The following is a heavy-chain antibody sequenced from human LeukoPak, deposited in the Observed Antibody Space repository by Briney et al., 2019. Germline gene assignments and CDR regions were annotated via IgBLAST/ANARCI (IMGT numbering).Heavy chain of an antibody. V-gene: IGHV4-4*02. CDR3: ARHPALNYGDYVDY. Sequence: SGTLSLTCAVSGGSISSSNWWSWVRQPPGKGLEWIGSIYYSGSTYYNPSLKSRVTISVDTSKNQFSLKLSSVTAADTAVYYCARHPALNYGDYVDYWGQGTLVTVSS. CDR2: IYYSGST. D-gene: IGHD4-17*01. J-gene: IGHJ4*02. CDR1: GGSISSSNW.